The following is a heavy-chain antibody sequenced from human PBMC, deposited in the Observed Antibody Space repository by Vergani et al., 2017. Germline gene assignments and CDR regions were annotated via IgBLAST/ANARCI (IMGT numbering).Heavy chain of an antibody. CDR2: IYYSGST. CDR1: GGSISSSSYY. D-gene: IGHD5-12*01. V-gene: IGHV4-39*07. CDR3: ARARGIVAIRFDY. J-gene: IGHJ4*02. Sequence: QLQLQESGPGLVKPSETLSLTCTVSGGSISSSSYYWGWIRQPPGKGLEWIGSIYYSGSTYYNPSLKSRVTISVDTSKNQFSLKLSSVTAADTAVYYCARARGIVAIRFDYWGQGTLVTVSS.